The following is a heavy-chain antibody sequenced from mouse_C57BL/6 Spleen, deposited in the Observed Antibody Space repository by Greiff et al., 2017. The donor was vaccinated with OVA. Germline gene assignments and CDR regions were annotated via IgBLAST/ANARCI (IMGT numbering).Heavy chain of an antibody. CDR1: GYTFTSYG. D-gene: IGHD3-1*01. Sequence: QVQLQQSGAELARPGASVKLSCKASGYTFTSYGISWVKQRTGQGLEWIGEIYPRSGNTYYNEKFKGKATLTADKSSSTAYMELRSLTSEDSAVYFCARPTSFSSDWYFDVWGTGTTVTVSS. V-gene: IGHV1-81*01. CDR3: ARPTSFSSDWYFDV. J-gene: IGHJ1*03. CDR2: IYPRSGNT.